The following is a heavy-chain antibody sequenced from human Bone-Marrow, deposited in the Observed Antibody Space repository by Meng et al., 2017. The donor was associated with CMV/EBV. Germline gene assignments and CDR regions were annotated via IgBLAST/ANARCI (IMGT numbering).Heavy chain of an antibody. CDR1: GFTFDNYV. CDR2: ITWNSGKT. V-gene: IGHV3-9*01. CDR3: ARDSGSTVTPHY. Sequence: GGSLRLSCATSGFTFDNYVMHWVRQTPAKGLEWVSGITWNSGKTAYADSVKGRFTISRDNAKKSLYLQMNSLRAEDTAVYYCARDSGSTVTPHYWGQGTLVTVSS. J-gene: IGHJ4*02. D-gene: IGHD4-11*01.